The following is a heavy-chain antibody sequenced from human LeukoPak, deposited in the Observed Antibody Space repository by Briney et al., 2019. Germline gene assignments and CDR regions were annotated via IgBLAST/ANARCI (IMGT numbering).Heavy chain of an antibody. D-gene: IGHD3-16*01. CDR2: IYYSGST. CDR3: AREEEGGTFDY. Sequence: SETLSLTCTVSGGSVSSGSYHWSWIRQPPGKGLEWIGYIYYSGSTKYNPSLKSRVTISVDTSKNQFSLKVSSVTAEDTAVYYCAREEEGGTFDYWGQGTLVTVSS. V-gene: IGHV4-61*01. CDR1: GGSVSSGSYH. J-gene: IGHJ4*02.